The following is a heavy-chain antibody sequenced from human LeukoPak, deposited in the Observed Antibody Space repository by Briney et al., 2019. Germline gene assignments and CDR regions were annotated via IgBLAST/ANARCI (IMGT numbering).Heavy chain of an antibody. CDR1: GYTFTGYY. CDR3: ARVLRELPNFDY. V-gene: IGHV1-2*02. CDR2: INPNSGGT. J-gene: IGHJ4*02. Sequence: ASVKDSCKASGYTFTGYYMHWVRQAPGQGLEWMGWINPNSGGTNYAQKFQGRVTMTRDTSISTAYMELSRLRSDDTAVYYCARVLRELPNFDYWGQGTLVTVSS. D-gene: IGHD1-26*01.